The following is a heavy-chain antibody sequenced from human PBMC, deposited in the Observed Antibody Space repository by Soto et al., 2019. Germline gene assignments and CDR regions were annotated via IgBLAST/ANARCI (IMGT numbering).Heavy chain of an antibody. CDR2: IYPGDSDT. Sequence: GESLKISCTGSGYSFTSYWIGWVRQMPGKGLEWMGIIYPGDSDTRYSPSFQGQVTISADKSISTAYLQWSSLKASDTAMYYCARRPDYYDSSGDHFDYWGQGTLVTVSS. V-gene: IGHV5-51*01. CDR3: ARRPDYYDSSGDHFDY. J-gene: IGHJ4*02. CDR1: GYSFTSYW. D-gene: IGHD3-22*01.